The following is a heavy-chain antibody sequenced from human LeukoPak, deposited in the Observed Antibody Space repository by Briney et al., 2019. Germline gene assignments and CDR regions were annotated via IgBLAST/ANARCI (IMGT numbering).Heavy chain of an antibody. V-gene: IGHV1-8*01. CDR2: MTPNSGNT. CDR1: GYTFTSYD. J-gene: IGHJ4*02. Sequence: ASVKVSCKASGYTFTSYDINWVRQATGQGLEWMGWMTPNSGNTGYVQKFQGRVTMTRNTSISTAYMELSSLRSEDTAVYYCARGPQLPEQQLVMDASIDYWGQGTLVTVSS. CDR3: ARGPQLPEQQLVMDASIDY. D-gene: IGHD6-13*01.